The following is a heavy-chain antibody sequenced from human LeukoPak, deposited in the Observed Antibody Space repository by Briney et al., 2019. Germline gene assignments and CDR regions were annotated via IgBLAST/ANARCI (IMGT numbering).Heavy chain of an antibody. J-gene: IGHJ1*01. CDR2: ISRSSSDI. CDR3: AKDDDWGRYKH. Sequence: PGGSLRLSCAASGFTFSSYSMTWVRQAPGKGLEWVSSISRSSSDIYYADSVKGRITISRDNAKNSLYLQVNSLRAEDTAMYYCAKDDDWGRYKHWGQGTLVTVSS. D-gene: IGHD3-16*01. CDR1: GFTFSSYS. V-gene: IGHV3-21*04.